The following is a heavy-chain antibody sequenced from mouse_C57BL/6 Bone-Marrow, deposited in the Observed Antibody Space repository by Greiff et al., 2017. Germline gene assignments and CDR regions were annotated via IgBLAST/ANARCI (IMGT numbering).Heavy chain of an antibody. V-gene: IGHV14-4*01. Sequence: DVQLQQSGAELVRPGASVKLSCTASGFTFKDYYMHWVKQRPEQGLEWIGWIDPENGDTEYASKFQGKATITADTSSNTAYLQLRSLTSEDAAVYACSRGRPDGWGRGTTVTVSA. CDR1: GFTFKDYY. CDR2: IDPENGDT. J-gene: IGHJ1*03. CDR3: SRGRPDG.